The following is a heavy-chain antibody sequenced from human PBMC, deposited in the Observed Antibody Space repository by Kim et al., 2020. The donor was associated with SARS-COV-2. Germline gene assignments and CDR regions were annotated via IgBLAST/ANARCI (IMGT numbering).Heavy chain of an antibody. D-gene: IGHD6-6*01. CDR1: GFTFSDYC. J-gene: IGHJ4*02. V-gene: IGHV3-11*03. Sequence: GGSLRLSCAASGFTFSDYCMSWIRQAPGKGLERVSYISSTNTYTNYAASVKGRFTISRDNAKNSLYLQMNSLRAEDTALYYCAKHHLVGQLVPIDYLGQGTLVTISS. CDR2: ISSTNTYT. CDR3: AKHHLVGQLVPIDY.